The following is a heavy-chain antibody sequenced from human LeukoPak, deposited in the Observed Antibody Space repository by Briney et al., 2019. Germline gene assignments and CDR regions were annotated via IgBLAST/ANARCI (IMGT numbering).Heavy chain of an antibody. J-gene: IGHJ3*02. CDR1: GFTFDDYA. D-gene: IGHD6-6*01. Sequence: GGSLRLSCAASGFTFDDYAMHWVRQAPGKGLEWVSGISWNSGSIGYADSVKGRFTISRDNAKNSLYLQMNSLRAEDTALYYCAKDRTLYSSSSGGAFDIWGQGTMVTVSS. CDR3: AKDRTLYSSSSGGAFDI. V-gene: IGHV3-9*01. CDR2: ISWNSGSI.